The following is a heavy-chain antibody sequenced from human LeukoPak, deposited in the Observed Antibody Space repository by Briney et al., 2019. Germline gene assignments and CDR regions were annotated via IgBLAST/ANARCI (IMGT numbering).Heavy chain of an antibody. V-gene: IGHV1-46*01. CDR1: GYTFTSYY. CDR3: ARCSYAGECDY. J-gene: IGHJ4*02. D-gene: IGHD2-2*01. CDR2: INPSGGST. Sequence: ASVKVSCKASGYTFTSYYMHWLRQAPGQGLVWMGIINPSGGSTSYAQKFQGRVTITRDTSTSTVYMELSSLRSEDTAVYYCARCSYAGECDYWGQGTLVTVSS.